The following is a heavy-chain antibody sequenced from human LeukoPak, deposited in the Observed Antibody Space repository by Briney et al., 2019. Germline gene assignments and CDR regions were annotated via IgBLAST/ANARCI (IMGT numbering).Heavy chain of an antibody. CDR2: IYYSGST. J-gene: IGHJ5*02. V-gene: IGHV4-39*01. CDR1: GGSISSSSYY. CDR3: ARQSSSSSNWFDP. Sequence: SETLSLTCTVSGGSISSSSYYWGWIRQPPGKVLEWIGSIYYSGSTYYNPSLKIRVTISVDTSKNQFSLQPSSVTAADTAVYYCARQSSSSSNWFDPWGQGTLVTVSS. D-gene: IGHD6-6*01.